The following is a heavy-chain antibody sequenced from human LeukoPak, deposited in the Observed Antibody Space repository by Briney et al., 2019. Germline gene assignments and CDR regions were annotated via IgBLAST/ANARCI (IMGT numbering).Heavy chain of an antibody. CDR1: GYTFTSYG. CDR3: ARRDYDSSGPYYFXX. CDR2: ISAYNSNT. J-gene: IGHJ4*02. D-gene: IGHD3-22*01. V-gene: IGHV1-18*01. Sequence: ASVKVSCKASGYTFTSYGISWVRQAPGQGLEWMGWISAYNSNTNYAQKLQGRVTMATDTSTSTAYMEVRSLRSDDTAVYYCARRDYDSSGPYYFXXWGQGTLVT.